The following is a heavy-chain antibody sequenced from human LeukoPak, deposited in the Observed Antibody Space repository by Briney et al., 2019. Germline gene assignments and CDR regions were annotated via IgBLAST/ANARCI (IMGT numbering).Heavy chain of an antibody. D-gene: IGHD6-13*01. CDR1: GGSVSSGSYY. J-gene: IGHJ4*02. CDR2: IYYSGST. Sequence: PSETLSPICTVSGGSVSSGSYYWSWIRRPPGKGLEWIGYIYYSGSTNYNPSLKSRVTISVDTSKNQFSLKLSSVTAADTAVYYCAREAGIAAAGTGVGTFDYWGQGTLVTVSS. CDR3: AREAGIAAAGTGVGTFDY. V-gene: IGHV4-61*01.